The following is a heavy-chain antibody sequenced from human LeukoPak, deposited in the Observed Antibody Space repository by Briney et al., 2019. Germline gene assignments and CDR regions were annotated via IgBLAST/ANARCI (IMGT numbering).Heavy chain of an antibody. CDR2: IYSGGST. D-gene: IGHD5-18*01. CDR3: ARYGGDVDTAMVIDYYYYGMDV. Sequence: GWSLRLSCAASGFTVSSNYMSWVRQAPGKGLEWVSVIYSGGSTYYAACVKGRFTISRDNSKNTLYLQMNSLRAEDTAVYYCARYGGDVDTAMVIDYYYYGMDVWGQGTTVTVSS. CDR1: GFTVSSNY. V-gene: IGHV3-66*01. J-gene: IGHJ6*02.